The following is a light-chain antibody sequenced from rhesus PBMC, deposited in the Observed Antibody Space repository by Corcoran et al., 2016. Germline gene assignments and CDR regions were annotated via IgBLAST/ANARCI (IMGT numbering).Light chain of an antibody. J-gene: IGKJ4*01. Sequence: EIVMTQSPATLSLSPGERATLSCRASQSVSSSLAWYQQKPGQAPKLLIYGASSRATGIPDRFRGRGSGTEFTLTISSLEPEDVGVYYCQQDYSWPPTFGGGTKVELK. CDR3: QQDYSWPPT. CDR2: GAS. CDR1: QSVSSS. V-gene: IGKV3-42*01.